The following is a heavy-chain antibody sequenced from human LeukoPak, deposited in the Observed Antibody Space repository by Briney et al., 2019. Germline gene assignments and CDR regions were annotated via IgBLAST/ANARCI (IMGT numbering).Heavy chain of an antibody. Sequence: PSETLSLTCTVSGGSISSSSYYWGWIRQPPGKGLEWIGSIYYSGSTYYNPSLKSRVTISVDTSENQFSLKLSSVTAADTAVYYCAREKALPWYDILTGYYDYYMDVWGKGTTVTVSS. V-gene: IGHV4-39*07. D-gene: IGHD3-9*01. CDR3: AREKALPWYDILTGYYDYYMDV. J-gene: IGHJ6*03. CDR2: IYYSGST. CDR1: GGSISSSSYY.